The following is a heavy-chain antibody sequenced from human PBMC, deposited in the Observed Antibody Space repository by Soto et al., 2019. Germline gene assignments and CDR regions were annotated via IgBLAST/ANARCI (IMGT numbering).Heavy chain of an antibody. CDR1: GYTFTGYW. CDR3: ARSEMATPLDFGY. V-gene: IGHV5-10-1*01. CDR2: IALSDSYT. Sequence: VESLKISCQGSGYTFTGYWISWVRQMPGKGLEWMGRIALSDSYTDYSPTVQGHVTMSADKSINTAYLQWSSLQASDTAVYYCARSEMATPLDFGYWGQGTQVTVS. J-gene: IGHJ4*02. D-gene: IGHD5-12*01.